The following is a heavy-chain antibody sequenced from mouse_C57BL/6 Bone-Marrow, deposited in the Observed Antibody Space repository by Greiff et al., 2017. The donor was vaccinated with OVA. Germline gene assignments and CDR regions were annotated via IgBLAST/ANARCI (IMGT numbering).Heavy chain of an antibody. V-gene: IGHV1-81*01. J-gene: IGHJ3*01. CDR3: ARGGTTVVATRAWFAY. CDR2: IYPRSGNT. D-gene: IGHD1-1*01. CDR1: GYTFTSYG. Sequence: QVQLQQSGAELARPGASVKLSCKASGYTFTSYGISWVKQRTGQGLEWIGEIYPRSGNTYYNEKFKGKATLTADKSSSTAYMELRSLTSEDSAVYFCARGGTTVVATRAWFAYWGQGTLVTVSA.